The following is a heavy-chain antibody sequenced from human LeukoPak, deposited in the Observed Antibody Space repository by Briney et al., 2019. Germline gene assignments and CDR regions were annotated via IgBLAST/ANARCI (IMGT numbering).Heavy chain of an antibody. Sequence: PGGSLRLSCAASGFTFSSYDMHWVRHATGKGLEWVSAIGTAGDTYYPGSVKGRFTISRENAKNSLYLQMNSLRAGDTAVYYCARGGAGTTTEWWFDPWGQGTLVTVSS. CDR3: ARGGAGTTTEWWFDP. V-gene: IGHV3-13*01. CDR2: IGTAGDT. D-gene: IGHD3-3*01. CDR1: GFTFSSYD. J-gene: IGHJ5*02.